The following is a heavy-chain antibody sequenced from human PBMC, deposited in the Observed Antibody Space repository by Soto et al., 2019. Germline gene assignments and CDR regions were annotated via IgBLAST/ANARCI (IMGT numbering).Heavy chain of an antibody. D-gene: IGHD3-10*01. J-gene: IGHJ4*02. V-gene: IGHV3-23*01. Sequence: EVQLLESGGGLVQPGGSLRLSCAASGFTFNNYAMTWVRQAPGKGLEWVSAISGGGDTTCYADSVKGRFTVSRDGSKNTLYLQMSRRRAEDTALYYRAKGRGGSGSLTPRVDFWGQGTLVTVSS. CDR1: GFTFNNYA. CDR2: ISGGGDTT. CDR3: AKGRGGSGSLTPRVDF.